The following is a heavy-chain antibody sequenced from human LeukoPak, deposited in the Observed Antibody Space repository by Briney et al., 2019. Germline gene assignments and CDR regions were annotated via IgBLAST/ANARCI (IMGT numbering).Heavy chain of an antibody. CDR1: GFTVSSNY. CDR2: IYSGGST. D-gene: IGHD6-13*01. Sequence: GGSLRLSCAASGFTVSSNYMSWVRQAPGKGLEWVSVIYSGGSTYYADSVKGGFTISRDNSKNTLYLQMNSLRAEDTAVYYCATPAAGPVSWYYGMDVWGQGTTVTVSS. V-gene: IGHV3-66*01. J-gene: IGHJ6*02. CDR3: ATPAAGPVSWYYGMDV.